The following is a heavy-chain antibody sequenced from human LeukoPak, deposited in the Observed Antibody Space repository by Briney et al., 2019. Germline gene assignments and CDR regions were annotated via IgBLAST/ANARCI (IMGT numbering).Heavy chain of an antibody. CDR1: GYSFTNYW. Sequence: GESLKISFQGSGYSFTNYWIGWVRQMPGKGLEWMGIIYPGDSDTRYSPSFQGQVTISADKSISTAYLQWSSLKASDTAMYYCARPGIPGTYYYGMDVWGQGTTVTVSS. D-gene: IGHD6-13*01. CDR2: IYPGDSDT. J-gene: IGHJ6*02. CDR3: ARPGIPGTYYYGMDV. V-gene: IGHV5-51*01.